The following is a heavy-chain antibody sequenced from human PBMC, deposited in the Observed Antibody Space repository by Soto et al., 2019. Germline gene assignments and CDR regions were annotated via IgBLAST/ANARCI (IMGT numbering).Heavy chain of an antibody. D-gene: IGHD3-10*01. CDR2: ISYDGSNK. Sequence: QVQLVESGGGVVQPGRSLTLSCAASGFTLSTYAMHWVRQAPGKGLEWVAVISYDGSNKYSADSVKGRFTISRDNSKNTLYVQMNSLRAEDTAVYYCARAEYYGSGSYSKAPFDYWGQGTLVTVSS. CDR3: ARAEYYGSGSYSKAPFDY. V-gene: IGHV3-30-3*01. J-gene: IGHJ4*02. CDR1: GFTLSTYA.